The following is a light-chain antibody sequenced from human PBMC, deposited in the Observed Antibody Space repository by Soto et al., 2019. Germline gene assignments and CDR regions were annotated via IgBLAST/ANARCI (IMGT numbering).Light chain of an antibody. Sequence: QSALTQPASVSGSPGQSITISCTGTSSDVGNYNYVSWYQQHPGKAPKVMIYEVSNRPSGVSNRFSGSKSGNTASLTISGLQAEDEADYYCSSYTSSSTDVVFGGGTKLTVL. CDR3: SSYTSSSTDVV. J-gene: IGLJ2*01. CDR1: SSDVGNYNY. CDR2: EVS. V-gene: IGLV2-14*01.